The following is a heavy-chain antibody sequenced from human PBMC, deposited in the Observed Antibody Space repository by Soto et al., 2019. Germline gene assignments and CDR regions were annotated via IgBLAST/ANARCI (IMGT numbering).Heavy chain of an antibody. CDR1: GGSISSSSYY. D-gene: IGHD6-19*01. V-gene: IGHV4-39*01. CDR3: ASGAVAGKG. Sequence: QLQLQESGPGLVKPSETLSLTCTVSGGSISSSSYYWVWLRQPPGKGIEWIGSIYYSGSTYYSPSLKSRVTISVDTSKIQFSLKLSAVTAADTAVYYCASGAVAGKGWGQGTLVTVSS. J-gene: IGHJ1*01. CDR2: IYYSGST.